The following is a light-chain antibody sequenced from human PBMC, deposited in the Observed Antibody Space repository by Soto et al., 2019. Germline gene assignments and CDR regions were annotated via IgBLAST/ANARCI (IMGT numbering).Light chain of an antibody. CDR3: QQYHNWPIT. CDR2: GAS. CDR1: QSVSSN. J-gene: IGKJ5*01. V-gene: IGKV3-15*01. Sequence: EIVMTQPPATLSVSPGERATLSCRASQSVSSNLAWYQQKPGQAPRLLIYGASTRATGIPARFSGSGSGTEFTLTISSLQSEDFAVYYCQQYHNWPITFGQGTRLEIK.